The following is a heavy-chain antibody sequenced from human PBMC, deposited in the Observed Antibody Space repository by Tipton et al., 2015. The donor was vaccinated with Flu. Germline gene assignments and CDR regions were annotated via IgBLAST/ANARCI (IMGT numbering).Heavy chain of an antibody. V-gene: IGHV4-38-2*01. CDR3: ARLSYYDVDLRNFYFDY. D-gene: IGHD3-10*02. CDR2: FYPSGPS. Sequence: TLSLTCSVSTFSVSGIVYWGWIRQSPGKGLEWLGSFYPSGPSYYNPSVKSRVTISLDTSKAHSSLNLRSVTAADTAVYYCARLSYYDVDLRNFYFDYWGQGALVTVSS. J-gene: IGHJ4*02. CDR1: TFSVSGIVY.